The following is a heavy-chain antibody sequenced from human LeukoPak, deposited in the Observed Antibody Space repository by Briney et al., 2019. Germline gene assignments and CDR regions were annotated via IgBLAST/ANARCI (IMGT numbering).Heavy chain of an antibody. Sequence: TGGSLRLSCAASGFTFTIYAMTWVRQAPGKGLEWVSSINGRGDSTYYADSVKDRFTISRDNSKNTLYLQMNSLRAEDTAVYYCAKSPTRGYSYGPIDYWGQGTLVTVSS. CDR2: INGRGDST. CDR1: GFTFTIYA. J-gene: IGHJ4*02. CDR3: AKSPTRGYSYGPIDY. V-gene: IGHV3-23*01. D-gene: IGHD5-18*01.